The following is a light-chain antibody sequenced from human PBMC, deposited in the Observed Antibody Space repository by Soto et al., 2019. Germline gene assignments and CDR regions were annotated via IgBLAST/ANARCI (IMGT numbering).Light chain of an antibody. CDR3: QQYNNWPPLT. Sequence: EIVFTHSPVTLSLSTCERATFSSSASQSVSSYLAWYQQKPGQAPRLRIYGASTRATGIPARFSGSGSGTEFTLTISSLQSEDFAVYYCQQYNNWPPLTFGGGTKVDIK. CDR1: QSVSSY. CDR2: GAS. J-gene: IGKJ4*01. V-gene: IGKV3-15*01.